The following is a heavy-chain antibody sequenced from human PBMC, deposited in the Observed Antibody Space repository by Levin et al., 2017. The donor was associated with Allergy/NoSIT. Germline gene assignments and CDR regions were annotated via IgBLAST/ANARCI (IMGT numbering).Heavy chain of an antibody. J-gene: IGHJ5*02. Sequence: SQTLSLTCTVSGGSVSSGSYYWSWIRQPPGKGLEWIGYIYYSGSTNYNPSLKSRVTISVDTSKNQFSLKLSSVTAADTAVYYCARELAVAGTRWFDPWGQGTLVTVSS. CDR3: ARELAVAGTRWFDP. CDR2: IYYSGST. CDR1: GGSVSSGSYY. D-gene: IGHD6-19*01. V-gene: IGHV4-61*01.